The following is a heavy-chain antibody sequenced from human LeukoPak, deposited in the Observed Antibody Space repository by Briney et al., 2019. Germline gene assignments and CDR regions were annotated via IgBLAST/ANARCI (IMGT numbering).Heavy chain of an antibody. J-gene: IGHJ4*02. D-gene: IGHD6-19*01. CDR1: GFTFSSYG. CDR2: IKQDGSEK. V-gene: IGHV3-7*03. Sequence: PGGSLRLSCAASGFTFSSYGMSWVRQAPGKGLEWVANIKQDGSEKYYVDSVKGRFTISRDNAKNSLYLQMNSLRAEDTAVYYCAKPYSSGWYSHFDYWGQGTLVTVSS. CDR3: AKPYSSGWYSHFDY.